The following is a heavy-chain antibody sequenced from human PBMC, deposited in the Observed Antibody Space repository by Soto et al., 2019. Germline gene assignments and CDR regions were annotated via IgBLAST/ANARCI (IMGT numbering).Heavy chain of an antibody. J-gene: IGHJ6*02. CDR3: AREIPSDRDYYYGMDV. CDR1: GDSVSSNSAA. V-gene: IGHV6-1*01. Sequence: KQSQTLSLTCAISGDSVSSNSAAWNWIRQSPSRGLEWLGRTYYRSKWYNDYAVSVKSRITINPDTSKNQFSLQLNSVTPEDTAVYYCAREIPSDRDYYYGMDVWGQGTTVTVSS. D-gene: IGHD2-21*01. CDR2: TYYRSKWYN.